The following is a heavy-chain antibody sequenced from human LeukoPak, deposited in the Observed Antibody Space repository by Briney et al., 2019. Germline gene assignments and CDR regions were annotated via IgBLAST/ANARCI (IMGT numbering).Heavy chain of an antibody. CDR1: GGSISSYY. D-gene: IGHD6-13*01. V-gene: IGHV4-59*01. J-gene: IGHJ5*02. CDR3: ARASYSGSWLDA. Sequence: ASETPFLTCTVSGGSISSYYWSWIRQPPGKGLEWIGYIYYSGSTNYKRSLKSRVTISVDTSKNQFSLKLSSVTAADTAVYYCARASYSGSWLDAWGQESLLTVSS. CDR2: IYYSGST.